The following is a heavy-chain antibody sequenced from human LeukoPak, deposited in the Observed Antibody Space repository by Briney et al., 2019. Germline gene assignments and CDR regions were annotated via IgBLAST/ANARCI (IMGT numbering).Heavy chain of an antibody. CDR2: ISSSSSTI. J-gene: IGHJ4*02. CDR3: ARVSDYGGGIDY. CDR1: GFTFSSYS. V-gene: IGHV3-48*01. Sequence: GGSLRLSCAASGFTFSSYSMNWVRKAPGKGREWVSYISSSSSTIYYADSVKGRFTISRDNAKNSLYLQMNNLRAEDTAVYYCARVSDYGGGIDYWGQGTLVTVSS. D-gene: IGHD4-23*01.